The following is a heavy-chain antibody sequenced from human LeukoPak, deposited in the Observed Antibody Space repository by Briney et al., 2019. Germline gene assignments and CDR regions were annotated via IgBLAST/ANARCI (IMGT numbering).Heavy chain of an antibody. V-gene: IGHV3-30*02. J-gene: IGHJ4*02. CDR3: AKDVGPFLITSGYYPHFDY. Sequence: GGSLRLSCAASGFTFSSYGMHWVRQAPGKGLEWVAFIRSDGSNKYYADSVKGRFTISRDNSNNTLYLQMNSLRAEDTAVYYCAKDVGPFLITSGYYPHFDYWGQGTLVTVSS. CDR1: GFTFSSYG. D-gene: IGHD3-22*01. CDR2: IRSDGSNK.